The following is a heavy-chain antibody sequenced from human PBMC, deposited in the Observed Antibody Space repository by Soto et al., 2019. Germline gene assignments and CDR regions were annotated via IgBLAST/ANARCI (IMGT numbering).Heavy chain of an antibody. V-gene: IGHV1-69*01. CDR2: IIPLLRTT. CDR3: ARDVLGGGVEKTYRAFDI. D-gene: IGHD3-16*01. J-gene: IGHJ3*02. Sequence: QVQLVQSGAELKKPGPSVTVSCQASGGTFKTFGVSWVRQAPGQGLQWMGGIIPLLRTTDYAQNFQGRISISADESTNTVFMELTSLRSEDTAVYYCARDVLGGGVEKTYRAFDIWGQGTLVAVSS. CDR1: GGTFKTFG.